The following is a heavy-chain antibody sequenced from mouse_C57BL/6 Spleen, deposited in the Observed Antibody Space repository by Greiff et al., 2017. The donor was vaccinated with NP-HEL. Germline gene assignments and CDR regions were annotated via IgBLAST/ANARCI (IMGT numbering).Heavy chain of an antibody. Sequence: EVQLQESGPGLVKPSQSLSLTCSVTGYSITSGYYWNWIRQFPGNKLEWMGYISYDGSNNYNPSLKNRISITRDTSKNQFFLKLNSVTTEDTATYYCARDRSTQGFDVWGTVTTVTVSS. J-gene: IGHJ1*03. D-gene: IGHD3-2*02. CDR1: GYSITSGYY. V-gene: IGHV3-6*01. CDR2: ISYDGSN. CDR3: ARDRSTQGFDV.